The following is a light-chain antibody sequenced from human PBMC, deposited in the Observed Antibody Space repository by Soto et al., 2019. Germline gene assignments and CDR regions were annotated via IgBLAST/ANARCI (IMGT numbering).Light chain of an antibody. J-gene: IGLJ2*01. CDR2: GNS. CDR1: SSNFGAGYD. V-gene: IGLV1-40*01. Sequence: QSVLTQPPSVSGAPGQRVTISCTGSSSNFGAGYDVHWYQQLPGAAPKLLIYGNSNRPSGVPDRFSGSKSGTSASLAITGLQAEDEADYYCQSYDSSHVVFGGGTKVTVL. CDR3: QSYDSSHVV.